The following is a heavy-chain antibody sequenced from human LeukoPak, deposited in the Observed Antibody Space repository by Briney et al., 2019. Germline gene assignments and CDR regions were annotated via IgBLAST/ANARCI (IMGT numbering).Heavy chain of an antibody. Sequence: SETLSLTCTVSGGSISSYYWSWIRQPPGKGLEWIGYIYYSGSTNYNPSLKSRVTISVDTSKNQFSLKLSSVTAADAAAYDCARTVEMACDYWGQGTLVTVSS. J-gene: IGHJ4*02. CDR3: ARTVEMACDY. CDR2: IYYSGST. D-gene: IGHD5-24*01. CDR1: GGSISSYY. V-gene: IGHV4-59*01.